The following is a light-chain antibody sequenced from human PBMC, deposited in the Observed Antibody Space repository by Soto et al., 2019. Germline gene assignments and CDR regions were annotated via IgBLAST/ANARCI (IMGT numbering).Light chain of an antibody. CDR1: QSVTSN. V-gene: IGKV3-15*01. Sequence: EIAMTQSPATLSVSPGERATLSCRASQSVTSNFAGYQQKPGQAPRLLIYSASTRATGIPARFSGSGSGTEFTVAISSLQSEDFAVYYCQQYITWPLTVGGGTKVEIK. CDR3: QQYITWPLT. J-gene: IGKJ4*01. CDR2: SAS.